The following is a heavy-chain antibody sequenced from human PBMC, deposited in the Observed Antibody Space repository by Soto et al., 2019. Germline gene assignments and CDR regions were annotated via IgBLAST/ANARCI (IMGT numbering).Heavy chain of an antibody. D-gene: IGHD2-15*01. CDR1: GFTFSSYA. J-gene: IGHJ6*02. V-gene: IGHV3-23*01. CDR3: AKDPQGYCSGGSCYSPYYYYGMDV. CDR2: VSGSGGST. Sequence: GSLRLSCAASGFTFSSYAMSWVRQAPGKGLEWVSAVSGSGGSTYYADSVKGRFTISRDNSKNTLYLQMNSLRAEDTAVYYCAKDPQGYCSGGSCYSPYYYYGMDVWGQGTTVTVSS.